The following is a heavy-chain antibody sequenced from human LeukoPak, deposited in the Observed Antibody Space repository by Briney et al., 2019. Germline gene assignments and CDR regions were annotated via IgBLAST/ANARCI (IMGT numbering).Heavy chain of an antibody. J-gene: IGHJ4*02. CDR1: GYTFTSYF. D-gene: IGHD1-26*01. CDR3: ARDEWELLRADY. Sequence: GASVKVSCKASGYTFTSYFMHWVRQAPGQGLEWMGIINPSGGSTSYAQKFQGRVTMTRDTSTSTVYMELSSLRSEDTAVYYCARDEWELLRADYWGQGTLVTVSS. CDR2: INPSGGST. V-gene: IGHV1-46*01.